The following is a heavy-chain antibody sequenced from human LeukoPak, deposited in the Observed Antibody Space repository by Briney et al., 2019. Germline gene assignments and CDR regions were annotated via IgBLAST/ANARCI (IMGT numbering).Heavy chain of an antibody. CDR2: ISSSDNII. D-gene: IGHD1-7*01. CDR3: AKRRGLELLYYYYMDV. CDR1: GFILSDYY. Sequence: GGSPRLSCAASGFILSDYYMTWIRQAPGKGLEWVSYISSSDNIIDYADSVKGRFTISRDNAKNSLHLQMHSLRVEDTAVYYCAKRRGLELLYYYYMDVWGKGTTVTVSS. J-gene: IGHJ6*03. V-gene: IGHV3-11*01.